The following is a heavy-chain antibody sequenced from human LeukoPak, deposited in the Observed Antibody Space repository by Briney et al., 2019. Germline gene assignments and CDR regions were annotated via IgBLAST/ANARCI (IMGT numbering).Heavy chain of an antibody. V-gene: IGHV1-18*01. CDR1: GYTFTSYG. Sequence: ASVKVSCKASGYTFTSYGISWVRQAPGQGLEWMGWISAYNGNTNYAQKLQGRVTMTTDTSTSTAYMELRSLRSDDTAVYYCAREYYDFWSGYYSWFDPWGQGTLVTVSS. J-gene: IGHJ5*02. CDR3: AREYYDFWSGYYSWFDP. CDR2: ISAYNGNT. D-gene: IGHD3-3*01.